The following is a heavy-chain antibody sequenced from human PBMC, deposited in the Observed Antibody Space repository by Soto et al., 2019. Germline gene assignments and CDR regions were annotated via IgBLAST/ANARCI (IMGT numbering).Heavy chain of an antibody. D-gene: IGHD5-12*01. J-gene: IGHJ3*02. CDR1: GYSFTSYW. V-gene: IGHV5-51*01. CDR3: ARQVAGEYSGYEVGVDI. CDR2: IYPGDSDT. Sequence: PGESLKISCKGSGYSFTSYWIGWVRQMPGKGLEWMGIIYPGDSDTRYSPSFQGQVTISADKSISTAYLQWSSLKASDTAMYYCARQVAGEYSGYEVGVDIWGKGKMVTVSS.